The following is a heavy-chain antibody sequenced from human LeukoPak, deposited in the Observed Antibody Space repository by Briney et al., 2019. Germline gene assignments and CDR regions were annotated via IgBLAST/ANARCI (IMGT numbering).Heavy chain of an antibody. CDR1: GFTVSSNY. V-gene: IGHV3-53*04. CDR2: IYSGGST. D-gene: IGHD3-22*01. CDR3: ASRTGRSGLQFDY. Sequence: GGSLRLSCAASGFTVSSNYMSWVRQAPGKGLEWVSVIYSGGSTYYADSVKGRFTISRHNSKNTLYLQMNSLRAEDTAVYCCASRTGRSGLQFDYWGQGTLVTVSS. J-gene: IGHJ4*02.